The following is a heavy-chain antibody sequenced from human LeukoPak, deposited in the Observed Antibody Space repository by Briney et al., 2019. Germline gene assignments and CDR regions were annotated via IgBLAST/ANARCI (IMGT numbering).Heavy chain of an antibody. CDR3: ASLGYSYGYGFDY. D-gene: IGHD5-18*01. J-gene: IGHJ4*02. CDR1: GGSISSSSYY. CDR2: IYYSGST. V-gene: IGHV4-39*01. Sequence: SETLSLTCTVSGGSISSSSYYWGWIRQPPGKGLEWIGSIYYSGSTYYNPSLKSRVTISVDTSKNQLSLKLSSVTAADTAVYYCASLGYSYGYGFDYWGQGTLVTVSS.